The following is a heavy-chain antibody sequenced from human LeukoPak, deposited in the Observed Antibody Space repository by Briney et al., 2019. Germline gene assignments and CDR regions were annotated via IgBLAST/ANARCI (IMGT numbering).Heavy chain of an antibody. Sequence: PSETLPLTCTVSGGSISSYYWAWIRQPAGKELEWIGRISASGTNRYNPSLKSRVTMSVDTSQNQFSLKVASVTAADTAVYFCARGMAAAYDYNWFDAWGQGTLVTVSS. D-gene: IGHD5-12*01. CDR2: ISASGTN. CDR1: GGSISSYY. J-gene: IGHJ5*02. V-gene: IGHV4-4*07. CDR3: ARGMAAAYDYNWFDA.